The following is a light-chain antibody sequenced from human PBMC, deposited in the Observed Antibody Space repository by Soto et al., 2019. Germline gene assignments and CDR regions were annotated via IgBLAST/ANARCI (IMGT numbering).Light chain of an antibody. CDR2: GAS. V-gene: IGKV3D-15*01. CDR1: QSVSSSY. J-gene: IGKJ1*01. CDR3: QQFNKWPWK. Sequence: PDSVSPTTGYLAASSYGPSQSVSSSYLAWYQQKPGQAHRLLIYGASSRATGIPDRFSGSGSGTEFTLTISGLQSEDFAVYYCQQFNKWPWKCCQATKAEI.